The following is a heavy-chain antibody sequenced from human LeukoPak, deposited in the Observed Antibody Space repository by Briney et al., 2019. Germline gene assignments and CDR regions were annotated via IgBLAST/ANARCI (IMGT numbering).Heavy chain of an antibody. Sequence: SETLSLTCTVSGASINTGSYYWGWIRQPPGKGLEWIGSIYYNGNTQSNPSLTSRVTISLDTSKSQFPLKLSSVTAADTAVYYCARVTSALFHDGGRGTLVTVSS. CDR1: GASINTGSYY. J-gene: IGHJ1*01. V-gene: IGHV4-39*06. D-gene: IGHD1-1*01. CDR3: ARVTSALFHD. CDR2: IYYNGNT.